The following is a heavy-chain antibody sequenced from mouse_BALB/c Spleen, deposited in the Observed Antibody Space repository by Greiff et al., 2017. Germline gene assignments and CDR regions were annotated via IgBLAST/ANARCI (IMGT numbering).Heavy chain of an antibody. J-gene: IGHJ3*01. CDR1: GFTFSNYW. CDR3: TRTYYYGSSYGFAY. D-gene: IGHD1-1*01. Sequence: EVQLVESGGGLVQPGGSMKLSCVASGFTFSNYWMNWVRQSPEKGLEWVAEIRLKSNNYATHYAESVKGRFTISRDDSKSSVYLQMNNLRAEDTGIYYCTRTYYYGSSYGFAYWGQGTLVTVSA. CDR2: IRLKSNNYAT. V-gene: IGHV6-6*02.